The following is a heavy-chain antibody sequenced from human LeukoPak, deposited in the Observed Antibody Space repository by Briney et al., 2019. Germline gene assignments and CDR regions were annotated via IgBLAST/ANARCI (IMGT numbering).Heavy chain of an antibody. D-gene: IGHD1-26*01. CDR2: ISTSSSYI. CDR1: GFTFNTYG. V-gene: IGHV3-21*01. CDR3: ARDESGSRFDY. Sequence: PGGSLRLSCAASGFTFNTYGMNWVRQAPGKGLEWVSSISTSSSYIYCADSVKGRFTISRDNAKNSLYLQMSSLRGEDTAVYYCARDESGSRFDYWGQGTLVTVSS. J-gene: IGHJ4*02.